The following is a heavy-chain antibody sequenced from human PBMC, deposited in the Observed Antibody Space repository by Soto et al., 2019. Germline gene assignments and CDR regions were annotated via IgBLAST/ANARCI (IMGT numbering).Heavy chain of an antibody. CDR2: IYSGGST. J-gene: IGHJ4*02. V-gene: IGHV3-53*04. Sequence: PGRLLRLSCAASGFTVSSNYMSWVRQAPGKGLEWVSVIYSGGSTYYADSVKGRFTISRHNSKNTLYLQMNSLRAEDTAVHYCARDLGYSSSSNYWGQGTLVTVSS. CDR1: GFTVSSNY. CDR3: ARDLGYSSSSNY. D-gene: IGHD6-6*01.